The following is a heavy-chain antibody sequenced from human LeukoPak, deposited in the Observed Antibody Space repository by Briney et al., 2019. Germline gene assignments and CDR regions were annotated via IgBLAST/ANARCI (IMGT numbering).Heavy chain of an antibody. J-gene: IGHJ5*02. V-gene: IGHV1-8*01. Sequence: ASVKVSCKASGYTFTSYDINWVRQATGQGLEWMGWMNPNSGNTGYAQKFQGRVTMTRNTSISTAYMELSSLRSEDTAVYYCARGLRITMVRGVIYYWFDPWRQRTLV. CDR2: MNPNSGNT. CDR3: ARGLRITMVRGVIYYWFDP. CDR1: GYTFTSYD. D-gene: IGHD3-10*01.